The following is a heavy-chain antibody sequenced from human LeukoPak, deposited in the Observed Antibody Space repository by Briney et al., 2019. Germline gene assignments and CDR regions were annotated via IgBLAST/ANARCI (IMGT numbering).Heavy chain of an antibody. CDR3: ARVGDLRFLEWLSTYYYYYMDV. D-gene: IGHD3-3*01. CDR1: GFTFSNYG. CDR2: ISFDGSQK. Sequence: GGSLRLSCAASGFTFSNYGMHWVRQAPGKGLEWVALISFDGSQKYYADSVKGRFTISRDNSKSTVYLQMNSLRVEDAAVYYCARVGDLRFLEWLSTYYYYYMDVWGKGTTVTVSS. J-gene: IGHJ6*03. V-gene: IGHV3-30*02.